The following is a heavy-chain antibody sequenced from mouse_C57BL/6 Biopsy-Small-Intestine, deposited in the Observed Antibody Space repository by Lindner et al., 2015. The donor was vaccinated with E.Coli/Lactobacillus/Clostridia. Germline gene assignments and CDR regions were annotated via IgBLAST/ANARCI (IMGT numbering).Heavy chain of an antibody. CDR3: APAYYSNWYFDV. Sequence: VQLQESGPELVKPGASVKISCKASGYAFSSSWMNWVKQRPGKGLEWIGRIYPGDGDTHYNGKFKGKATLTADESSSTIYMQLSSLTSEDSAVYFCAPAYYSNWYFDVWGTGTTVTVSS. J-gene: IGHJ1*03. CDR1: GYAFSSSW. CDR2: IYPGDGDT. D-gene: IGHD2-5*01. V-gene: IGHV1-82*01.